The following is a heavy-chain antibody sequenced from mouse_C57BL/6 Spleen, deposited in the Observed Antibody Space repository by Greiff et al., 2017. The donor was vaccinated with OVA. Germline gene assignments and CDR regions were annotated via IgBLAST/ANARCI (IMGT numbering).Heavy chain of an antibody. D-gene: IGHD1-1*01. CDR3: ARTQYYGSSPDY. CDR2: ILPGSGST. J-gene: IGHJ2*01. V-gene: IGHV1-9*01. Sequence: QVQLQQSGAELMKPGASVKLSCKATGYTFTGYWIEWVKQRPGHGLEWIGEILPGSGSTNYNEKFKGKATFTADTSSHTAYMQLISMTTEDAAADYCARTQYYGSSPDYWGQGTTLTVAS. CDR1: GYTFTGYW.